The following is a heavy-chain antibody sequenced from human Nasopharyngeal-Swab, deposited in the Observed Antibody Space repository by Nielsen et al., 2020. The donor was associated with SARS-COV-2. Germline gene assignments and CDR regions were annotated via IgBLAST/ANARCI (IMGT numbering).Heavy chain of an antibody. CDR3: ASIGGLDY. V-gene: IGHV3-74*01. CDR2: INSDGSST. J-gene: IGHJ4*02. D-gene: IGHD3-16*02. Sequence: VRQAPGKGLVWVSRINSDGSSTSYADSVKGRFTISRDNAKNTLYLQMNSLRAEDTAVYYCASIGGLDYWGQGTLVTV.